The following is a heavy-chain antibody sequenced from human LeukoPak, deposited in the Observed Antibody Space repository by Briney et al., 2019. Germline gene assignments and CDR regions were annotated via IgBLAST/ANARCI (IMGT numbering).Heavy chain of an antibody. Sequence: GGSLRLSCAASGFTFSDYYMSWIRQAPGKGLEWVSYISSSGSTIYYADSVKGRFTISRDNAKNSLYLQMNSLRAEDTAVYYCARDAVPRFLEWLPYNWFDPWGQGTLVTVSS. CDR3: ARDAVPRFLEWLPYNWFDP. CDR2: ISSSGSTI. D-gene: IGHD3-3*01. CDR1: GFTFSDYY. J-gene: IGHJ5*02. V-gene: IGHV3-11*04.